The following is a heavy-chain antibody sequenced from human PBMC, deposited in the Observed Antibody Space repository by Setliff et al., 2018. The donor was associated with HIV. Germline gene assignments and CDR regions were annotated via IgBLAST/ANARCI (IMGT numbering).Heavy chain of an antibody. CDR2: ISPDDSDT. CDR1: GYVFTNYW. V-gene: IGHV5-51*01. J-gene: IGHJ4*02. CDR3: ARRAYHFAAFDN. Sequence: GESLKISCKSSGYVFTNYWIGWVRQMPGKGLEWMGIISPDDSDTRYSPSFQGQVTISVDKSTSTAYLQWNSLKASDSAIYYCARRAYHFAAFDNWGQGTLVTV.